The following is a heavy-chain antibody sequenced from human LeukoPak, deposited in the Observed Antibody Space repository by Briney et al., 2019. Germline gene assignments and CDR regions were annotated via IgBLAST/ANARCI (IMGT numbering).Heavy chain of an antibody. J-gene: IGHJ3*02. CDR3: ATIYTSSITILGVAPHRHAFDI. CDR2: FDPEDGET. CDR1: GYTLTELS. V-gene: IGHV1-24*01. D-gene: IGHD3-3*01. Sequence: ASVKVSCKVSGYTLTELSMHWVRQAPGKGLEWMGGFDPEDGETIYAQKFQGRVTMTEDTSTDTAYMELSSLRSEDTAVYYCATIYTSSITILGVAPHRHAFDIWGQGTMVTVSS.